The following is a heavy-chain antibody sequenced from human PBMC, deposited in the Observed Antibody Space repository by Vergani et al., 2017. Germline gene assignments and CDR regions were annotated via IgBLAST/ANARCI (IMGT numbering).Heavy chain of an antibody. CDR2: INPSGGST. J-gene: IGHJ5*02. CDR1: GYTFTSYG. CDR3: ARVNGGYAYWFDP. D-gene: IGHD5-12*01. Sequence: QVQLVQSGAEVKKPGASVKVSCKASGYTFTSYGISWVRQAPGQGLEWMGIINPSGGSTSYAQKFQGRVTMTRDTSTSTVYMELSSLRSEDTAVYYCARVNGGYAYWFDPWGQGTLVTVSS. V-gene: IGHV1-46*01.